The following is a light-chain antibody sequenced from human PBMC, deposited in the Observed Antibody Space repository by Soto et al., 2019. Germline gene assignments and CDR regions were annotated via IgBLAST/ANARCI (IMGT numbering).Light chain of an antibody. Sequence: SYELTQPPSVSVAPGKTANITCGGNNIGSKSVPWYQQKPGQAPVLVISYDTDRPSGIPERYSGSNSGNTATLTISRVEAGDEADYYCQVWDSSSDPVVFGGGTKLTVL. J-gene: IGLJ2*01. V-gene: IGLV3-21*04. CDR1: NIGSKS. CDR2: YDT. CDR3: QVWDSSSDPVV.